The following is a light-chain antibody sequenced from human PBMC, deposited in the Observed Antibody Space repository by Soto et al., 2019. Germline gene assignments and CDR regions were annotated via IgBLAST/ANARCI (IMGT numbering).Light chain of an antibody. J-gene: IGKJ1*01. CDR3: QQYNSHWAT. CDR2: KAS. V-gene: IGKV1-5*03. Sequence: ASVGDRVTITCRASQSISSWLAWYQQKPGKAPKLLIYKASSLESGVPSRFSGSGSGTEFTLTISSLQPDDFATYYCQQYNSHWATLGQGTKVDIK. CDR1: QSISSW.